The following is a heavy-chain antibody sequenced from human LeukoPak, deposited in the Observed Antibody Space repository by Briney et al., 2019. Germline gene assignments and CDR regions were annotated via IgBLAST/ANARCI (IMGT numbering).Heavy chain of an antibody. Sequence: GGSLRLSCAASAFTFSTYAMSWVRQAPGKGLECVSVISGGAGSTYYADSVKGRFTISRDNSKNTLYLQMNSLRAEDTAVYYCAKELRFGVVIIPGPAFDIWGQGTMVTVSS. CDR2: ISGGAGST. V-gene: IGHV3-23*01. D-gene: IGHD3-3*01. CDR1: AFTFSTYA. J-gene: IGHJ3*02. CDR3: AKELRFGVVIIPGPAFDI.